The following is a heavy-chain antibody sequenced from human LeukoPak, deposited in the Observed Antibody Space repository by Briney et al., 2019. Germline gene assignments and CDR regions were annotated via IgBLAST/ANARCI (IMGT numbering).Heavy chain of an antibody. V-gene: IGHV3-23*01. Sequence: PGGSLRLSCAASGFTFSSYAMSWVRQAPGKGLEWVSAISGSGGSTYYADSVKGRFTISRDNSKNTLYLQMNGLRAEDTAVYYCAKGVRGWYHGNDYWGQGTLVTVSS. CDR2: ISGSGGST. J-gene: IGHJ4*02. D-gene: IGHD6-19*01. CDR3: AKGVRGWYHGNDY. CDR1: GFTFSSYA.